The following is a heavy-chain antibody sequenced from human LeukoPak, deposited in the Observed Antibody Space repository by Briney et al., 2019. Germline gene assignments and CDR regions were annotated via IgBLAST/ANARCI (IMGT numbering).Heavy chain of an antibody. D-gene: IGHD6-13*01. V-gene: IGHV3-30-3*01. CDR1: GFTFSSYA. J-gene: IGHJ5*01. Sequence: GGSLRLSCAASGFTFSSYAMHWVRQAPGKGLEWVAVISYDGSNKYYADSVKGRFTISRDNSKNTLYLQMNSLRAEDTAVYYCARARGRYSSSWCDFWGQGTLVTVSS. CDR2: ISYDGSNK. CDR3: ARARGRYSSSWCDF.